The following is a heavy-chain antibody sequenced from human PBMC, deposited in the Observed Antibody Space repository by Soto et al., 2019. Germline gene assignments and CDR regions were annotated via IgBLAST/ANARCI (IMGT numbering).Heavy chain of an antibody. D-gene: IGHD3-3*01. V-gene: IGHV2-5*01. J-gene: IGHJ4*02. CDR2: IYWNDEK. Sequence: SGPTLVNPTKPLTLTCNFSGFSISTRGVGVGWMRQPPGKALEWLAVIYWNDEKRNSPSLRSRLTITKDSSKKQVVLTMTNMDPVDTAKYYCAHTLYDDLFDDWGQGTLVTVSS. CDR3: AHTLYDDLFDD. CDR1: GFSISTRGVG.